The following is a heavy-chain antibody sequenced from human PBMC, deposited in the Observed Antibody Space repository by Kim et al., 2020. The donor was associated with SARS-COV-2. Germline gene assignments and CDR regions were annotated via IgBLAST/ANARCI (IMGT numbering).Heavy chain of an antibody. CDR1: GYTFTGYY. D-gene: IGHD3-22*01. CDR2: INPNSGGT. Sequence: ASVKVSCKASGYTFTGYYMHWVRQAPGQGLEWMGRINPNSGGTNYAQKFQGRVTMTRDTSISTAYMELSRLRSDDTAVYYCARDRRAITMIVPDSPAPDYWGQGTLVTVSS. J-gene: IGHJ4*02. V-gene: IGHV1-2*06. CDR3: ARDRRAITMIVPDSPAPDY.